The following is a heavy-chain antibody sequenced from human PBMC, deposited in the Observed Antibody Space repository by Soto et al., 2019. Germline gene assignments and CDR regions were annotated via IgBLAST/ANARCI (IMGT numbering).Heavy chain of an antibody. CDR1: GFTFSSYA. CDR2: IGESGTPT. V-gene: IGHV3-48*01. J-gene: IGHJ6*03. Sequence: GGSLRLSCAASGFTFSSYAMKWVRQAPGKGLEWVSLIGESGTPTYYADSVKGRFTISRDNAKNSLYLQMNSLRAEDTAVYYCARGAYYYYNMDVWGKGTTVTVSS. CDR3: ARGAYYYYNMDV.